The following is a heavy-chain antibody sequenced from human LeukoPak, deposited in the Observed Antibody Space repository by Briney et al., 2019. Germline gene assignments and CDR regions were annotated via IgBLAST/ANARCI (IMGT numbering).Heavy chain of an antibody. J-gene: IGHJ4*02. CDR3: VREDITKAFDL. CDR1: GFTFTYYY. D-gene: IGHD2-15*01. CDR2: INPHSGVT. V-gene: IGHV1-2*02. Sequence: GASVKVSCKASGFTFTYYYMHWVRMAPGQGLGWMGYINPHSGVTSFPQKFRGRVTSTTDTSISAAYMELSSLISDDTAMYYCVREDITKAFDLWGQGALVTVSS.